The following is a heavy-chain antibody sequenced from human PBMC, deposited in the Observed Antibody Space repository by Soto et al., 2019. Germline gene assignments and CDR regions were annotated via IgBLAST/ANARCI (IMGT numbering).Heavy chain of an antibody. J-gene: IGHJ4*02. CDR3: GREQVAGTNTMIGAHFDY. Sequence: GGSLRLSCAGCGFTFSSYWISWVRQAPWKGLEWVANIKQDGIEKYYVDSVKRRFTISRDNAKNSLYLQMNSLRAEDTAVYYCGREQVAGTNTMIGAHFDYWRRCTLISV. CDR1: GFTFSSYW. D-gene: IGHD3-10*02. V-gene: IGHV3-7*01. CDR2: IKQDGIEK.